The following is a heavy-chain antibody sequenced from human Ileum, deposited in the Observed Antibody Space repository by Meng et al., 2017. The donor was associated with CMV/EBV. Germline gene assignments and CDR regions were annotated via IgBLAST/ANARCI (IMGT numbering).Heavy chain of an antibody. J-gene: IGHJ1*01. CDR3: ASGRLQFTPSALQH. D-gene: IGHD5-24*01. CDR2: VNNRGRT. V-gene: IGHV4-34*01. Sequence: VPFNQGGLGLLKSSGALAPPCAASGEPRNGFFCSWIRQPPGRGLEWIGEVNNRGRTNYNPSLKSRLTISIDTSKRQLSLMVTSVTAADSAIYYCASGRLQFTPSALQHWGPGTLVTVSS. CDR1: GEPRNGFF.